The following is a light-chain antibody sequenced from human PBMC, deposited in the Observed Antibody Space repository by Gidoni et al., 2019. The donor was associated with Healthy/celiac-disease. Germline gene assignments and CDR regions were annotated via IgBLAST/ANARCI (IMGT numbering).Light chain of an antibody. Sequence: QSVLTRPPSVSGAPGQRVPISCTESSSNIGAGYDVHWYQQLPGTAPNILIYGNSNRPSGVPDRFSGAKSGTSASLAISGLQAEDEADYYCQSYDSLHVFGTGTKVTVL. CDR1: SSNIGAGYD. CDR2: GNS. V-gene: IGLV1-40*01. J-gene: IGLJ1*01. CDR3: QSYDSLHV.